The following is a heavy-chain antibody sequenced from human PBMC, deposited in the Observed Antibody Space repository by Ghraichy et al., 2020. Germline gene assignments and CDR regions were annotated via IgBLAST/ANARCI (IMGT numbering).Heavy chain of an antibody. CDR2: ITSGGDNI. J-gene: IGHJ4*02. V-gene: IGHV3-48*01. Sequence: GGSLRLSCATSGFTFSSFSMNWVRQAPGKGLEWVSYITSGGDNIRYADSVKGRFTISRDNARNKNSLYLQMNSLRTDDTAVYYCVRDQFYSFDYWGQGTLVTVSS. D-gene: IGHD4-11*01. CDR3: VRDQFYSFDY. CDR1: GFTFSSFS.